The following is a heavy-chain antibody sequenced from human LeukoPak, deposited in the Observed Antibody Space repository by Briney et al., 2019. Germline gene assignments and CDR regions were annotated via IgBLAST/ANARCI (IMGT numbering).Heavy chain of an antibody. CDR2: IIPIFGTA. V-gene: IGHV1-69*13. Sequence: ASVKVSCKASGGTLSSYAISWVRQAPGQGLEWMGGIIPIFGTANYAQKFQGRVTITADESTSTAYMELSSLRSEDTAVYYCARVTGENYYDSSGYPDYWGQGTLVTVSS. D-gene: IGHD3-22*01. CDR1: GGTLSSYA. J-gene: IGHJ4*02. CDR3: ARVTGENYYDSSGYPDY.